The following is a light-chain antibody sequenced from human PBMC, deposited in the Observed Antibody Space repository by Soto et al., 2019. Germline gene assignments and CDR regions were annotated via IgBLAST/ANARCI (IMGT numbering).Light chain of an antibody. CDR3: SSYRKTTYPHVV. V-gene: IGLV2-14*01. Sequence: QSTLTQPASLSGSHGQSITISCTGTSRDIGADDFVSWYQHHPDNTPKLIIFEVTYRPTGISHRFSASKSGNTASLTISGLEAEDEAFYYCSSYRKTTYPHVVFGGGTKLTL. J-gene: IGLJ2*01. CDR2: EVT. CDR1: SRDIGADDF.